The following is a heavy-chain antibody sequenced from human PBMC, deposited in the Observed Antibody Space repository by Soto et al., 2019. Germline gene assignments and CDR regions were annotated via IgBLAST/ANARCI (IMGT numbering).Heavy chain of an antibody. CDR3: ARQGSYGASYYFDY. CDR1: GGSISSSSYY. CDR2: IYYSGST. D-gene: IGHD5-18*01. J-gene: IGHJ4*02. Sequence: SETLSLTCTVSGGSISSSSYYWGWIRQPPGKGLEWIGSIYYSGSTYYNPSLKSRVTISVDTSKNQFSLKLSSVTAADTAVYYCARQGSYGASYYFDYWGQGTLVTVSS. V-gene: IGHV4-39*01.